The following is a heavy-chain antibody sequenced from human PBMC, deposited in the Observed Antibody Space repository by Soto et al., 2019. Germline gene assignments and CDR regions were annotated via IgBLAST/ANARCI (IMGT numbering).Heavy chain of an antibody. CDR3: ARLRPYYDYVWGSFLWFDP. CDR2: IYYSGST. D-gene: IGHD3-16*01. J-gene: IGHJ5*02. Sequence: QVQLQESGPGLVKPSETLSLTCTVSGGSVSSGSYYWSWIRQPPGKGLEWIGYIYYSGSTNYNPSLKSPVPRSVDTSKNQFSLKLSSVTAADTAVYYCARLRPYYDYVWGSFLWFDPWGQGTLVTVSS. V-gene: IGHV4-61*01. CDR1: GGSVSSGSYY.